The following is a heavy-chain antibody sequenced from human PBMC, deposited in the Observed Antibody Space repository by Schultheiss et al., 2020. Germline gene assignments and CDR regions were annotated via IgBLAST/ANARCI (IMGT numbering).Heavy chain of an antibody. Sequence: SETLSLTCTVSGGSISSGGYYWSWIRQHPGKGLEWIGYIYYSGSTYYNPSLKSRVTISVDTSKNQFSLKLSSVTAADTAVYYCARGGRRGFQHWGQGTLVTVSS. CDR1: GGSISSGGYY. V-gene: IGHV4-31*03. CDR3: ARGGRRGFQH. CDR2: IYYSGST. D-gene: IGHD2-15*01. J-gene: IGHJ1*01.